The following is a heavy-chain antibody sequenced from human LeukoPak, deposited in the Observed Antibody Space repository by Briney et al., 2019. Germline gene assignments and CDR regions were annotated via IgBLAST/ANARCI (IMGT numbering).Heavy chain of an antibody. CDR3: AAWLVTDYVLDY. Sequence: GASVSVSYRASGYTFTIYAMHWVRRARGQGREGVGWINAGNGNTKYSQKFQGRVTITRDTSASTAYMELRSLRSDDTAVYYCAAWLVTDYVLDYWGQGTLVTVSS. CDR1: GYTFTIYA. CDR2: INAGNGNT. J-gene: IGHJ4*02. V-gene: IGHV1-3*01. D-gene: IGHD4-17*01.